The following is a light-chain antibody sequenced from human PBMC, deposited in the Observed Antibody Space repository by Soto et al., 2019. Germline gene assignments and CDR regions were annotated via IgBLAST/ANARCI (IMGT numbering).Light chain of an antibody. Sequence: IWMTQSPSTLSAVVGDRVTITCRASESVSSSVAWYQQKPGKAPKLLIYDASTLESGVPSRFSGSGFGTEFTLTINSLQPDDFGTYYCQQYESFSPYTFGRGTKVDIK. J-gene: IGKJ2*01. CDR1: ESVSSS. V-gene: IGKV1-5*01. CDR3: QQYESFSPYT. CDR2: DAS.